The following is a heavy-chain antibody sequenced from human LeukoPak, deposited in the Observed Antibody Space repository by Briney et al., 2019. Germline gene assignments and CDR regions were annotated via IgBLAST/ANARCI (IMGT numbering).Heavy chain of an antibody. V-gene: IGHV3-7*01. CDR2: TKQDGSEK. J-gene: IGHJ4*02. Sequence: GGSLRLSCAASGFTLSSYWMSWVRQAPGKGLEWVANTKQDGSEKYYVDSVKGRFTISRDNSKNTLYLQMNSLRAEDTAVYYCARGGTIAARSDYWGQGTLVTVSS. CDR3: ARGGTIAARSDY. CDR1: GFTLSSYW. D-gene: IGHD6-6*01.